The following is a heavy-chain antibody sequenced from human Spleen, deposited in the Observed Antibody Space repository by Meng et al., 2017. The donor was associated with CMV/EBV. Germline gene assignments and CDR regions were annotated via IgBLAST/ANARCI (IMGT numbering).Heavy chain of an antibody. V-gene: IGHV2-5*01. CDR2: LYWNDDK. CDR3: AHRILGYYPN. J-gene: IGHJ4*02. CDR1: GFSLTTSGMG. D-gene: IGHD3-22*01. Sequence: LTCTFSGFSLTTSGMGVGWIRQPPGKALEWLALLYWNDDKRYSPSLKGRLTITKDTSKNQVVLTMTNMDPVDTATYYCAHRILGYYPNWGQGALVTVSS.